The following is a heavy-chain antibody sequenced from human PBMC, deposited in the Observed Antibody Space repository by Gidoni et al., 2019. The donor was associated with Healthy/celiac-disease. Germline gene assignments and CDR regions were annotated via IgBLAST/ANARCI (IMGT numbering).Heavy chain of an antibody. CDR2: IYYSGST. CDR1: GGSISIGGYY. J-gene: IGHJ3*02. V-gene: IGHV4-31*03. Sequence: QVQLQESGPGLVTPSQTLSLTCTVSGGSISIGGYYWSWIRQHPGKGLEWIGYIYYSGSTYYNPSLKSRVTISVDTSKNQFSLKLSSVTAADTAVYYCARDRDYYGSGSSGAFDIWGQGTMVTVSS. D-gene: IGHD3-10*01. CDR3: ARDRDYYGSGSSGAFDI.